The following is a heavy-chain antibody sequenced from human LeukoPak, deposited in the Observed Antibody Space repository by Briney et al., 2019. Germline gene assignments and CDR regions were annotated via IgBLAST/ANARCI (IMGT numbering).Heavy chain of an antibody. J-gene: IGHJ5*02. V-gene: IGHV4-34*01. CDR2: VNHSGTT. CDR1: DGLFSGYY. CDR3: ARVPDCSTTSCYTLGWLDP. D-gene: IGHD2-2*02. Sequence: SETLSLTSAVYDGLFSGYYWSWIRQPPGMGLEWIGEVNHSGTTNYNPSLKSRVTISVDTSKSQFSLKLTSVTAADTAVYYCARVPDCSTTSCYTLGWLDPWGQGTLVTVSS.